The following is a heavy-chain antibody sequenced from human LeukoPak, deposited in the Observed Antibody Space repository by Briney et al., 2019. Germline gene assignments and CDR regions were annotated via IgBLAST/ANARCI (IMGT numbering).Heavy chain of an antibody. J-gene: IGHJ4*02. D-gene: IGHD3-22*01. CDR2: IHSGGST. Sequence: PGGSLRLSCAASGFTASSNYMSWIRPAPGKGLEWVSVIHSGGSTYYADSVKGRFTISRDNSKNTLYLQMNSLRAEDTAVYYCAREDYYDSSGYYYEDWGQGTLVTVSS. CDR1: GFTASSNY. CDR3: AREDYYDSSGYYYED. V-gene: IGHV3-53*01.